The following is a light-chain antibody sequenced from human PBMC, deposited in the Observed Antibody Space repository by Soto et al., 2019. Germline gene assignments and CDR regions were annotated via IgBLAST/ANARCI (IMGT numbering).Light chain of an antibody. Sequence: EIVTTQSPSTLSVSPGERATLSCRASQSISSNLAWYQQKPGQTPRLLIYGASTRATGIPARFSGSGSRTEFTLTINSLQSEDFAVYYCQQHNNWPWTFGQGTKVDI. V-gene: IGKV3-15*01. CDR2: GAS. CDR3: QQHNNWPWT. J-gene: IGKJ1*01. CDR1: QSISSN.